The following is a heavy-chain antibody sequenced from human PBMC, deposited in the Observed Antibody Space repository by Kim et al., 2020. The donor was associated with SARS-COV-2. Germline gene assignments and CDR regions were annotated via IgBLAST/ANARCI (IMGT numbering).Heavy chain of an antibody. CDR3: AREYCSSTSCYYYFDY. V-gene: IGHV4-31*03. CDR1: GGSISSGGYY. Sequence: SETLSLTCTVSGGSISSGGYYWSWIRQHPGKGLEWIGYIYYSGSTYYNPSLKSRVTISVDTSKNQFSLKLSSVTAADTAVYYCAREYCSSTSCYYYFDYWGQGTLVTVSS. CDR2: IYYSGST. D-gene: IGHD2-2*01. J-gene: IGHJ4*02.